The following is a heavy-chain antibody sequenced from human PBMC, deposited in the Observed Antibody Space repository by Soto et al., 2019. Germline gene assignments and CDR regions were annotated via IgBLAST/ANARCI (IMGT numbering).Heavy chain of an antibody. CDR2: ITGSGGDT. CDR3: ARGGSDSRYAWDY. D-gene: IGHD4-4*01. CDR1: GFTFSNYA. J-gene: IGHJ4*02. V-gene: IGHV3-23*01. Sequence: DVLLLASGGALVQPGGSLRLSCAASGFTFSNYAMSWVRQAPGKGLEWVSAITGSGGDTYYADYMKGRFTISRDNYKNTVYLQINSLSAEDTAVYYCARGGSDSRYAWDYWGQGTLVIVSS.